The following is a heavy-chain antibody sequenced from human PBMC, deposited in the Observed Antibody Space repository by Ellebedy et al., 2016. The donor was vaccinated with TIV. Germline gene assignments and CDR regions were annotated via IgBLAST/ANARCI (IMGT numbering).Heavy chain of an antibody. V-gene: IGHV1-69*06. CDR1: GGTFSSYA. J-gene: IGHJ6*02. CDR3: ARDRSTNYYYYGMDV. Sequence: SVKVSXXASGGTFSSYAISWVRQAPGQGLEWMGGIIPIFGTANYAQKFQGRVTITADKSTSTAYMELSSLRSEDTAVYYCARDRSTNYYYYGMDVWGQGTTVTVSS. D-gene: IGHD3-16*02. CDR2: IIPIFGTA.